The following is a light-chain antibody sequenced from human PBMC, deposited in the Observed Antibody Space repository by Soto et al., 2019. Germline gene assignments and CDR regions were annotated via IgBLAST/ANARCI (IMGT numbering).Light chain of an antibody. CDR1: SGSVSTSYY. J-gene: IGLJ3*02. CDR3: VLYMGSGIWV. CDR2: STN. V-gene: IGLV8-61*01. Sequence: QTVVTQEPSFSVSPGGTVTLTCGLSSGSVSTSYYPSWYQQTPGQAPRTLIYSTNTRSSGVPDRFSGSILGNKAALTITGAQADDECDYHCVLYMGSGIWVFGGGTQLTVL.